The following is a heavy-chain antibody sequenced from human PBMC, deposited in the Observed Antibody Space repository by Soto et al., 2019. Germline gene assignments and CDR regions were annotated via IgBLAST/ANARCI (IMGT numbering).Heavy chain of an antibody. Sequence: SVKVSCKASGGTFSSYAISWVRQAPGQGLEWMGGIIPIFGTANYAQKFQGRVTITADESTSTAYMELSSLRSEDTAVYYCARGIAVAGQSNYYYYGMDVWGQGTTVTVSS. D-gene: IGHD6-19*01. V-gene: IGHV1-69*13. CDR3: ARGIAVAGQSNYYYYGMDV. CDR1: GGTFSSYA. CDR2: IIPIFGTA. J-gene: IGHJ6*02.